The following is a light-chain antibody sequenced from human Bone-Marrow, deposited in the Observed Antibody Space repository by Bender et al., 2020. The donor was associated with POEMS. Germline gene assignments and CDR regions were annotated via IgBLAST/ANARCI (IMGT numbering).Light chain of an antibody. CDR1: VLSTSY. CDR3: FSVGDNNPV. V-gene: IGLV3-27*01. J-gene: IGLJ3*02. CDR2: KDT. Sequence: SSELTQPSSVSVSPGQTAKITCSGDVLSTSYSKWFQQKAGRAPVLVIYKDTLRPSGVPERFSGSTSGTTVTLTISGAQFDDEADYCCFSVGDNNPVFGGGTKLTVL.